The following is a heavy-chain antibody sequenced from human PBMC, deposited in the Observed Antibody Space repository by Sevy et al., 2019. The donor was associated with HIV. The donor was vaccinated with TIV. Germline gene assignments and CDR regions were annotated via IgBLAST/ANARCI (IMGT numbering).Heavy chain of an antibody. V-gene: IGHV3-21*01. J-gene: IGHJ5*02. D-gene: IGHD3-10*01. CDR1: GFTFSSYS. CDR3: ARTRDYYGSGMGFDP. Sequence: GGSLRLSCAASGFTFSSYSMNWVRQAPGKGLEWVSSISSSSSYIYYADSGKGRFTISRDNAKNSLYLQMNSLRAEDTAVYYCARTRDYYGSGMGFDPWGQGTLVTVSS. CDR2: ISSSSSYI.